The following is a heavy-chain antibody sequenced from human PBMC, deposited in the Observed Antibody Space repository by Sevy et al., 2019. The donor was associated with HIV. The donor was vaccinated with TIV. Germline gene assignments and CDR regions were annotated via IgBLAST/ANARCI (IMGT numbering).Heavy chain of an antibody. V-gene: IGHV3-66*01. J-gene: IGHJ4*02. D-gene: IGHD5-18*01. CDR2: IHSDDTT. CDR3: ARGKSGYGYALNY. CDR1: GFTVNSNY. Sequence: GGSLRLSCAASGFTVNSNYMTWVRQAPGKGLEGVSVIHSDDTTYHADSVKDRFTISRDNFKNTQYLHMSSLRAEDTAAYYCARGKSGYGYALNYWGQGTLVTVSS.